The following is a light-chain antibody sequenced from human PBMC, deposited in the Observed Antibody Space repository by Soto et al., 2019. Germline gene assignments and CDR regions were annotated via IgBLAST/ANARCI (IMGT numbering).Light chain of an antibody. CDR1: QDISSY. Sequence: IQVTQSPSSLSASVGDRVTITCRASQDISSYLAWYLQKPGKAPTLLIYAASTLQSGVPSRFSGSGFGTDFTLTISSLQAEDFASYYCQQLRSYPSTFGGGTKVEIK. J-gene: IGKJ4*01. CDR2: AAS. V-gene: IGKV1-9*01. CDR3: QQLRSYPST.